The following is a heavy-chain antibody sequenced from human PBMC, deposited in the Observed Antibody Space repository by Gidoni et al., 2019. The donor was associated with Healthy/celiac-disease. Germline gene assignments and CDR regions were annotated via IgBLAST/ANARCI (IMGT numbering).Heavy chain of an antibody. D-gene: IGHD3-3*01. CDR2: INHSGST. CDR1: GGSFSGYY. Sequence: QVQLQQWGAGLLKPSETLSLTCAVYGGSFSGYYWSWIRQPPGKGLEWIGEINHSGSTNYNPSLKSRVTISVDTSKNQFSLKLSSVTAADTAVYYCARSQITIFGVVIPYGMDVWGQGTTVTVSS. V-gene: IGHV4-34*01. CDR3: ARSQITIFGVVIPYGMDV. J-gene: IGHJ6*02.